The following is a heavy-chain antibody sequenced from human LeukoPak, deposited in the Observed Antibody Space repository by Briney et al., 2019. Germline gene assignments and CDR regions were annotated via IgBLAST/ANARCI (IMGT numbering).Heavy chain of an antibody. CDR3: ARDSLGYCSGGSCYSGGLDY. CDR2: ISSSSSYI. Sequence: GGSLRLSCAASGFTFSSYSMNWVRQAPGKGLEWASSISSSSSYIYYADSVKGRFTISRDNAKNSLYLQMNSLRAEDTAVYYCARDSLGYCSGGSCYSGGLDYWGQGTLVTVSS. CDR1: GFTFSSYS. D-gene: IGHD2-15*01. J-gene: IGHJ4*02. V-gene: IGHV3-21*01.